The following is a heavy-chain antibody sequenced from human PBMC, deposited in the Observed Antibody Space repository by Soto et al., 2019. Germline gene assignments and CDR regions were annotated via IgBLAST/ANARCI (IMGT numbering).Heavy chain of an antibody. CDR1: GFTFSNAY. J-gene: IGHJ4*02. CDR2: VTADGGT. V-gene: IGHV3-53*01. CDR3: VRDRPGPQHYFDY. D-gene: IGHD6-6*01. Sequence: GGSLRLSCAASGFTFSNAYMTWIRQAPGKGPEWVSTVTADGGTYYADSVKGRFAMSRDTSENTLYLQMNSLGAEDTAVYYCVRDRPGPQHYFDYWGQGNMVTVSS.